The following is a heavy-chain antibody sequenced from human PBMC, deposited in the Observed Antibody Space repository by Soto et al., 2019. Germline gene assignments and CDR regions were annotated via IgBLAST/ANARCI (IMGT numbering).Heavy chain of an antibody. CDR3: ARYNWGAMGAFDI. V-gene: IGHV4-59*01. D-gene: IGHD1-1*01. CDR2: ISYSGST. J-gene: IGHJ3*02. Sequence: SETLSLTCTVSGASITTYYWSWIRQPPGKGLEWIGYISYSGSTNYNPSLKSRVTISVDTSKNQFSLKLSSVTAADTAVYYCARYNWGAMGAFDIWGQGTMVTVSS. CDR1: GASITTYY.